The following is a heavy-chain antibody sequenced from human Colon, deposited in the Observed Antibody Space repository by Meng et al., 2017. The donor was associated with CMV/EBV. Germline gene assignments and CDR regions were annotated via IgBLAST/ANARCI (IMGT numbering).Heavy chain of an antibody. CDR2: INPDSGDT. J-gene: IGHJ4*02. V-gene: IGHV1-2*02. CDR3: ARRPVAVWEGWDN. D-gene: IGHD1-26*01. CDR1: GYTFTGYH. Sequence: ASVTVSCKASGYTFTGYHIHWVRQAPGQGLEWMGWINPDSGDTKYSQRFQGRVTMTRDTSISVAYMDLSGLRSDDTAVYYCARRPVAVWEGWDNWGQGTRVTVSS.